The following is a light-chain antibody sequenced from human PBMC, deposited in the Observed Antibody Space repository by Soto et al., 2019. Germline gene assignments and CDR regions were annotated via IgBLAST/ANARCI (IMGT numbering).Light chain of an antibody. V-gene: IGKV1-6*01. CDR2: AAS. Sequence: AIQMTQSPSSLSASVGDRVTISCRASQGIRNDLGWYQQKSGKAPKLLIYAASSLQSGVPSRFSGSGSGTDFTLTISSLQPEDFATYYCLQDYNYPWTFGQGTKVEIK. CDR3: LQDYNYPWT. J-gene: IGKJ1*01. CDR1: QGIRND.